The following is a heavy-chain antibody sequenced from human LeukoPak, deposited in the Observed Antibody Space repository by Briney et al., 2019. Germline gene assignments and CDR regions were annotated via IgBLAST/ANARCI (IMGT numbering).Heavy chain of an antibody. CDR2: ISSTTGDT. V-gene: IGHV1-2*02. J-gene: IGHJ6*02. CDR3: ARGYYGMDV. Sequence: ASVKVSCKASGYIFTGRYLYWARQTPGEGLQWMGWISSTTGDTYSAQNFQGRVTMTRDTSINTGYMELTRLTSGDTGVYFCARGYYGMDVWGQGTTVIVSS. CDR1: GYIFTGRY.